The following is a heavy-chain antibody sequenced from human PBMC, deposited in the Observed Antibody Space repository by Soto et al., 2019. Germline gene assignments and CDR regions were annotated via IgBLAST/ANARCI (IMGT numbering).Heavy chain of an antibody. J-gene: IGHJ3*02. Sequence: GASVKVSCKASGGTFSSYAISWVRQAPGQGLEWMGGIIPIFGTANYAQKFQGRVTITADKSTSTAYMELSSLRSEDTAVYYCARESRGYDFWSGYLDAFDIWGQGTMVTV. CDR2: IIPIFGTA. CDR1: GGTFSSYA. CDR3: ARESRGYDFWSGYLDAFDI. V-gene: IGHV1-69*06. D-gene: IGHD3-3*01.